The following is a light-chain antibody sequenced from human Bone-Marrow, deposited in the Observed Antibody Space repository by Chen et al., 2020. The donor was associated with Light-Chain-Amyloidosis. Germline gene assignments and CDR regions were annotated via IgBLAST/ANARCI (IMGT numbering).Light chain of an antibody. J-gene: IGKJ4*01. CDR1: HTISSNY. Sequence: EFVLTQSPGTLSSSPGEGANLSCRASHTISSNYLTWYQHKFGQAPRLLIYGSSSRATGIPDRFTGSGSGTDFTLTINRLEPKDFAMYYCQQYGTSPLTFGGGTKVEIK. V-gene: IGKV3-20*01. CDR2: GSS. CDR3: QQYGTSPLT.